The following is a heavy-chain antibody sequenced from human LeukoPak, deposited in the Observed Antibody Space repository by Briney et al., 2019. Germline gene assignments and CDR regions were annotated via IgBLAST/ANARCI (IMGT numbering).Heavy chain of an antibody. D-gene: IGHD2-15*01. V-gene: IGHV3-23*01. CDR1: GFTFSSYA. CDR2: ISGSGGST. CDR3: AKVIRRVVVAATGLDY. J-gene: IGHJ4*02. Sequence: PGGSLRLSCAASGFTFSSYAMSWVRQAPGKGLEWVSAISGSGGSTYYADSVKGRFTISRDNSKNTLYLQMNSLRAEDTAVYYCAKVIRRVVVAATGLDYWGQGTLVTVSS.